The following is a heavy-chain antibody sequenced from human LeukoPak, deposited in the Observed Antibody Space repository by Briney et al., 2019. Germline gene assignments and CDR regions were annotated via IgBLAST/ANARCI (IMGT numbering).Heavy chain of an antibody. CDR1: GYTFTGYY. V-gene: IGHV1-2*06. CDR3: ARDGSFGYSYGSDY. D-gene: IGHD5-18*01. J-gene: IGHJ4*02. CDR2: INPNSGGT. Sequence: ASVKVSCKASGYTFTGYYMHWVRQAPGQGLEWMGRINPNSGGTNYAQKFQGRVTMTRDTSISTAYMELGRLRSDDTAVYYCARDGSFGYSYGSDYWGQGTLVTVSS.